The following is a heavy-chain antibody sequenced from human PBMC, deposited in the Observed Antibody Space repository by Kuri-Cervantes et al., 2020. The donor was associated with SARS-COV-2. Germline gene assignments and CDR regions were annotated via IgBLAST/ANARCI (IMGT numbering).Heavy chain of an antibody. Sequence: GESLKISCAASGFTFSSCDMHWVRQATGKGLEWVSAIGTAGDTYYPGSVKGRFTISRENAKNSLYLQMNSLRDEDTAVYYCARDGSDDFWSGHELGMDVWGQGTTVTVSS. CDR2: IGTAGDT. CDR3: ARDGSDDFWSGHELGMDV. V-gene: IGHV3-13*04. CDR1: GFTFSSCD. J-gene: IGHJ6*02. D-gene: IGHD3-3*01.